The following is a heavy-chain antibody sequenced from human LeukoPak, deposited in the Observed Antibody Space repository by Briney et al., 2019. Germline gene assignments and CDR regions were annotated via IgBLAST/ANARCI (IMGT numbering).Heavy chain of an antibody. V-gene: IGHV1-8*01. Sequence: ASVKVSCKASGYTFTSYDINWVRQATGQGLEWMGWMNPNSGNTGYAQKFQGRVTMTRNTSRSTAYMELSSLRSEDTAVYYCARGPGYSSGWYWFDPWGQGTLVTVSS. CDR2: MNPNSGNT. D-gene: IGHD6-19*01. CDR3: ARGPGYSSGWYWFDP. J-gene: IGHJ5*02. CDR1: GYTFTSYD.